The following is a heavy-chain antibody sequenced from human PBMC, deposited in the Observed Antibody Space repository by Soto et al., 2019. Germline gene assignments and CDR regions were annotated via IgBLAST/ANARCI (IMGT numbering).Heavy chain of an antibody. CDR1: GYAFTSYG. D-gene: IGHD5-12*01. Sequence: QVQLVQSGAEVKKPGASVKVSCKASGYAFTSYGISWVRQAPGQGLEWMGWISAYNGNTNYAQKLQGRVTMTTDTSTSTAYMELRSLRSDDTAVYYCARSHVDIVATIKWAVGDDYWGQGTLVTVSS. CDR2: ISAYNGNT. V-gene: IGHV1-18*01. CDR3: ARSHVDIVATIKWAVGDDY. J-gene: IGHJ4*02.